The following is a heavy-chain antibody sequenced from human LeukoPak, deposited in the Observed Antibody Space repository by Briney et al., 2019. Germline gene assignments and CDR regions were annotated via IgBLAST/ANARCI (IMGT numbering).Heavy chain of an antibody. D-gene: IGHD6-13*01. CDR1: GFTFSSYA. CDR2: INQYGGEI. CDR3: VKGPLITAAGTY. Sequence: SGGSLRLSCAASGFTFSSYAMSWVRQTPGKGLECVANINQYGGEISYVDSVKGRFTVSRDNAKNSLSLQMSSLRVEDTAVYYCVKGPLITAAGTYWGQGTLVTVSS. J-gene: IGHJ4*02. V-gene: IGHV3-7*03.